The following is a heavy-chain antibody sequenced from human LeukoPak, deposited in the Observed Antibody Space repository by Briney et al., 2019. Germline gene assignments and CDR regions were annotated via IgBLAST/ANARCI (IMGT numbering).Heavy chain of an antibody. V-gene: IGHV4-39*07. CDR2: MYYTGST. CDR1: GGSIRSSSYY. D-gene: IGHD6-13*01. Sequence: PSETLSLTCIVSGGSIRSSSYYWGWIRQPPGKGLEWIGSMYYTGSTYYNPSLKTRVTISVDTSKNQFSLKLSSVTAADTAVYYCARGGYSSSWTAFDYWGQGTLVTVSS. J-gene: IGHJ4*02. CDR3: ARGGYSSSWTAFDY.